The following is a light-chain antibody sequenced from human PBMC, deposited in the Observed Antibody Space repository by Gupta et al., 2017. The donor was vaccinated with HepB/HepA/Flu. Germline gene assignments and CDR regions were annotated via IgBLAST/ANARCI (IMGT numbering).Light chain of an antibody. CDR3: QHRSNLIT. CDR1: QSVSSY. Sequence: EIVLTQSPATLSLSPGERATLSCRASQSVSSYLAWYQQKPGQAPRLLIYDASNRAKGIPARLSGSGAETDFTLTSSSREAEDFAVYYVQHRSNLITFGRGTKLEIK. V-gene: IGKV3-11*01. J-gene: IGKJ4*01. CDR2: DAS.